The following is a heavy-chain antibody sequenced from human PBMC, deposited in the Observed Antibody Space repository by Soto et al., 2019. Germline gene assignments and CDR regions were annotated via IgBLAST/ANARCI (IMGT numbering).Heavy chain of an antibody. V-gene: IGHV3-30-3*01. Sequence: QVQLVESGGGVVQPERSLRLSCAASGFTYSITYSRYAMNWVRQAPGKGLEWVAVISYDGTNKYYADSVRGRFTISRDNAKNSVYLQMTSLTAEDSALYYCSRSLNAWGQGTLVTVSS. CDR2: ISYDGTNK. CDR1: GFTYSITYSRYA. CDR3: SRSLNA. J-gene: IGHJ5*02.